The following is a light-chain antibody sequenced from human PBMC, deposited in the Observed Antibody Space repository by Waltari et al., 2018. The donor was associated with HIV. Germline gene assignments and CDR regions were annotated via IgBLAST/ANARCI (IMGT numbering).Light chain of an antibody. CDR2: DTN. CDR1: TGAVTSGHY. Sequence: QAVVTQEPSLTVSPGGTVTLTCGSSTGAVTSGHYPYWFQQQPGQAPRTLIYDTNTKHSWTPARFSGSLPGGKAALTLSGAQPEDEAEYYCLLAYSGTRVFGGGTKLTVL. V-gene: IGLV7-46*01. J-gene: IGLJ3*02. CDR3: LLAYSGTRV.